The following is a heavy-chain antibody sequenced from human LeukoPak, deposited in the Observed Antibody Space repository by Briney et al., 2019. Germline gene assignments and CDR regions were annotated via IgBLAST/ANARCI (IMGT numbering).Heavy chain of an antibody. CDR2: ISYDGSNK. CDR3: ARSTLYNWNHGAFDI. CDR1: GFTFSSYA. D-gene: IGHD1-20*01. V-gene: IGHV3-30*01. J-gene: IGHJ3*02. Sequence: GGSLRLSCAASGFTFSSYAMHWVRQAPGKGLEWVAVISYDGSNKYYADSVKGRFTISRDNSKNTLYLQMNSLRAEDTAVYYCARSTLYNWNHGAFDIWGQGTMVTVSS.